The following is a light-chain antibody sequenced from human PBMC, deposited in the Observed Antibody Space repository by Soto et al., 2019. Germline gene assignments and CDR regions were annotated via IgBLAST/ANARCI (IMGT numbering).Light chain of an antibody. Sequence: EIVLTQSPGTLSLSPGQRSTLSCRASPSVTNYLAWYQQKPGQAPRLLIYGASSRATGITDRFSGSGSGTHFTLTITSLQAEDVAVHYCQQYYSTPWTFGQGTKVE. CDR1: PSVTNY. J-gene: IGKJ1*01. CDR3: QQYYSTPWT. V-gene: IGKV3-20*01. CDR2: GAS.